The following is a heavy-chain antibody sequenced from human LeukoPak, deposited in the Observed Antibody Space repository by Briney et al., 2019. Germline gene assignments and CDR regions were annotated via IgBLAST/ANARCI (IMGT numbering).Heavy chain of an antibody. CDR2: VYYTGGT. V-gene: IGHV4-39*02. CDR3: ARGHSSGLNFFDP. Sequence: SETLSLTCTVSGGSFSSSSNYWLWIRQSPGKGLEWIATVYYTGGTYYNPSLQSRVTISVDTSKRQFSLTVTSVTATDTAIYYCARGHSSGLNFFDPWGQGTLVTVSS. CDR1: GGSFSSSSNY. J-gene: IGHJ5*02. D-gene: IGHD6-19*01.